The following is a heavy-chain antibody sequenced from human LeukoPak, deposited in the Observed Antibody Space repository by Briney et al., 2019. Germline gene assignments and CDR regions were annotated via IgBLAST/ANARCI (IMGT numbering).Heavy chain of an antibody. V-gene: IGHV3-30*02. CDR3: ARAGSDSSGYYYPFSDY. CDR1: GFTFSSYG. J-gene: IGHJ4*02. D-gene: IGHD3-22*01. Sequence: GGSLRLSCAASGFTFSSYGMHWVRQAPGKGLEWVAFIRYDGSNKYYADSVKGRFTISRDNSKNTLYLQMNSLRAEDTAVYYCARAGSDSSGYYYPFSDYWGQGTLVTVSS. CDR2: IRYDGSNK.